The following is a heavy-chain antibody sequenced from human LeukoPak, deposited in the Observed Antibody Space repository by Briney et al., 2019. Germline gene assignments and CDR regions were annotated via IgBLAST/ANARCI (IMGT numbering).Heavy chain of an antibody. CDR3: ATAPILRGEGGEHYKYGMDV. J-gene: IGHJ6*02. D-gene: IGHD2-2*02. Sequence: ASETLSLTCAVSVGSINSGNWWSWVRQSPGKRLEWIGEIYHNGTPNYNPSLKSRVTISADTFKNHFSLKMTSVTAADTAVYYCATAPILRGEGGEHYKYGMDVWGQGTTVIVSS. CDR1: VGSINSGNW. V-gene: IGHV4-4*02. CDR2: IYHNGTP.